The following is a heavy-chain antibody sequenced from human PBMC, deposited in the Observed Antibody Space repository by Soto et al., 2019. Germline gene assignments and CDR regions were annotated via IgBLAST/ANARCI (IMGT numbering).Heavy chain of an antibody. D-gene: IGHD1-26*01. J-gene: IGHJ5*02. CDR2: MFYNGIT. Sequence: SETLSLTCTVSDDPFTTTDSYWGWIRQSPGKGLEWIGSMFYNGITYYNPSLKSRVTISVDTSKTQFSLMLTSVTAADTAVYYCARHPSRTYSILASWGQGALVTVSS. V-gene: IGHV4-39*01. CDR1: DDPFTTTDSY. CDR3: ARHPSRTYSILAS.